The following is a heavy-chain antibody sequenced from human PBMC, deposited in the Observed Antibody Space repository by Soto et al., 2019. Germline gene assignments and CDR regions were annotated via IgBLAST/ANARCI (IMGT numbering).Heavy chain of an antibody. D-gene: IGHD4-17*01. CDR2: INAGNGNT. V-gene: IGHV1-3*01. CDR3: ARDHWGATVTALVYYYYGMDV. Sequence: ASVKVSCKASGYTFTSYAMHWVRQAPGQRLEWMGWINAGNGNTKYSQKFQGRVTITRDTSASTAYMELSSLRSEDTAVYYCARDHWGATVTALVYYYYGMDVWGQGTTVTVS. CDR1: GYTFTSYA. J-gene: IGHJ6*02.